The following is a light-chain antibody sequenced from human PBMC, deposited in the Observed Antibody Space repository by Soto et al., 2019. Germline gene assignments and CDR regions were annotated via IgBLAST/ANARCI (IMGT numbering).Light chain of an antibody. J-gene: IGLJ1*01. Sequence: QCLLTQPRSVSVSPGQSVTISCTGTSSDVGNYNFVSWYQHHPGKAPKLMIYDVDKRPSGVPDRFSGSKSGNTASLTISGLQAEDEADYYCCSYAGSYPFVFGTGTKVTVL. CDR3: CSYAGSYPFV. CDR1: SSDVGNYNF. V-gene: IGLV2-11*01. CDR2: DVD.